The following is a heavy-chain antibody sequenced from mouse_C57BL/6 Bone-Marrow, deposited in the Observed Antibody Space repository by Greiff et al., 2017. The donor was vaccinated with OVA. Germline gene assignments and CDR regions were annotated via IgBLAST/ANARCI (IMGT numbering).Heavy chain of an antibody. Sequence: VQLQESGAELVKPGASVKMSCKASGYTFTSYWITWVKQRPGQGLEWIGDIYPGSGSTNYNEKFKSKATLTVDTSSSTAYMQLSSLTSEDSAVYYCARFITTVVATRYYAMDYWGQGTSVTVSS. J-gene: IGHJ4*01. CDR2: IYPGSGST. CDR1: GYTFTSYW. V-gene: IGHV1-55*01. CDR3: ARFITTVVATRYYAMDY. D-gene: IGHD1-1*01.